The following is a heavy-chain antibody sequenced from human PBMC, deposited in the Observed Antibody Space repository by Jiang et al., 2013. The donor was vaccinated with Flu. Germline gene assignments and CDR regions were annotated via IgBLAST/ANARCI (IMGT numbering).Heavy chain of an antibody. Sequence: QTLSLTCAISGDSVSSNSAAWNWIRQSPSRGLEWLGRTYYRSKWWNDYAVSVKGRITINPDTSKNHFSLQLNSVTPEDTAVYYCARGTAEAPQFDSWGQGTLVTVSP. CDR2: TYYRSKWWN. V-gene: IGHV6-1*01. J-gene: IGHJ4*02. CDR3: ARGTAEAPQFDS. CDR1: GDSVSSNSAA. D-gene: IGHD6-13*01.